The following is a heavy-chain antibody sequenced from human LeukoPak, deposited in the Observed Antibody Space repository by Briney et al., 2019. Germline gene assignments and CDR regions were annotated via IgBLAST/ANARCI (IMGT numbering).Heavy chain of an antibody. CDR3: ARDFSFLELPDY. CDR1: GYTFTGYY. J-gene: IGHJ4*02. V-gene: IGHV1-2*02. CDR2: INPNSGGT. D-gene: IGHD3-3*01. Sequence: GASVKVSCKASGYTFTGYYMHWVRQAPGQGLEWMGWINPNSGGTNYAQKFQGGVTMTRDTSISTAYMEPSRLRSDDTAVYYCARDFSFLELPDYWGQGTLVTVSS.